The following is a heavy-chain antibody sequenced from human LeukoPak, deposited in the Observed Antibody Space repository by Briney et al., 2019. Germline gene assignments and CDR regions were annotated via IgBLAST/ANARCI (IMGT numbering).Heavy chain of an antibody. CDR2: ISGGGETI. V-gene: IGHV3-23*01. Sequence: PGGSLRLSCAASGFTFVSYVMSWVRQAPGKGLEWVSAISGGGETIYYADSVKGRFAISRDNSKNTLYLQMNGLRAEDTAIYYCAKDLNGDGGSLYYWGQGTLVTVSS. CDR3: AKDLNGDGGSLYY. CDR1: GFTFVSYV. D-gene: IGHD1-26*01. J-gene: IGHJ4*02.